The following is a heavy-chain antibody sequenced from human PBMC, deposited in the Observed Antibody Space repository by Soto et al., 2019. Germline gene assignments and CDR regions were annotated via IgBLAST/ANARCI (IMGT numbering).Heavy chain of an antibody. J-gene: IGHJ4*02. CDR2: ISGSGGTT. CDR1: GFTFNSYA. D-gene: IGHD3-22*01. CDR3: AKDRFLPSDSRGYLFDY. Sequence: GGSLRLSCAASGFTFNSYAMAWVRQAQGKGLEWVSAISGSGGTTYYADSVKGRFTISRDNSKNTLYLQMNSLRAEDTALYYCAKDRFLPSDSRGYLFDYWGQGTLVTVSS. V-gene: IGHV3-23*01.